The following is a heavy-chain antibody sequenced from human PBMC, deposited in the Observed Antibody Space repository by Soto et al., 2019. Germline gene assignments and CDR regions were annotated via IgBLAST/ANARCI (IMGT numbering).Heavy chain of an antibody. D-gene: IGHD6-13*01. V-gene: IGHV1-46*01. CDR1: GYTFTRFY. J-gene: IGHJ5*02. CDR2: IDPSGGST. CDR3: ARAKQHLELDP. Sequence: QVQLVQSGAEVKKPGASVKVSCKASGYTFTRFYMHWVRQAPGQGLEWMGIIDPSGGSTSYAQKFQGRVTMTRDTSTSTVYMEVRSLRFDDTAVYYCARAKQHLELDPWGQGTLVTVSS.